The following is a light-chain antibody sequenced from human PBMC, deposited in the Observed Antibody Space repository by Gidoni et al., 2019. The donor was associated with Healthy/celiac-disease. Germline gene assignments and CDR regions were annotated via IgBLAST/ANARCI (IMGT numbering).Light chain of an antibody. V-gene: IGKV3-20*01. Sequence: EIVLTQSSGTLSLSPGERATLSCRASQSVSSSYLAWYQQKPGQAPRLLIYGASSRATGIPDRFSGSGSGTDFTLTISRLEPEDFAVYYWQQYGSSLYTFGQGTKLEIK. CDR1: QSVSSSY. CDR2: GAS. CDR3: QQYGSSLYT. J-gene: IGKJ2*01.